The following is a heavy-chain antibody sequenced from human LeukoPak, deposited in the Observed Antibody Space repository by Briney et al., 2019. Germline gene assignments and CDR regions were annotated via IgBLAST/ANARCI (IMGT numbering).Heavy chain of an antibody. D-gene: IGHD6-19*01. V-gene: IGHV3-21*01. J-gene: IGHJ4*02. CDR2: ISSSSSYI. Sequence: PGGSLRLSCAASGFTFSSYNMNWVRQAPGKGLEWVSSISSSSSYIYYADSVKGRFTISRDNAKNSLYLQMNSLRAEDTAVYYCAKLGYSSGWPVDYWGQGTLVTVSS. CDR1: GFTFSSYN. CDR3: AKLGYSSGWPVDY.